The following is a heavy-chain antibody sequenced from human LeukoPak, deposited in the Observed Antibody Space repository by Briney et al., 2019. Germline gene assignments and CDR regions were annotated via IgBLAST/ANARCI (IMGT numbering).Heavy chain of an antibody. CDR3: VRRYCSGGGCYPYFDY. CDR2: IYHSGST. CDR1: GYSISSGYY. V-gene: IGHV4-38-2*02. Sequence: SETLSLTCTVSGYSISSGYYWGWIRQPPGKGLEWIGSIYHSGSTYYNPSLKSRVTISVDTSKNQFSLKLSSVTAADTAVYYCVRRYCSGGGCYPYFDYWGQGTLVTVSS. J-gene: IGHJ4*02. D-gene: IGHD2-15*01.